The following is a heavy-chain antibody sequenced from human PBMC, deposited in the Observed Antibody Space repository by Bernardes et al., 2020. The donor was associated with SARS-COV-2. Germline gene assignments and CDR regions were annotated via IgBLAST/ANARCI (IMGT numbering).Heavy chain of an antibody. CDR2: IYYSGST. CDR3: ARVKGITIFGVETASGGMDV. J-gene: IGHJ6*02. CDR1: GGSISSYY. Sequence: SETLSLTCTVSGGSISSYYWSWIRQPPGKGLEWIGYIYYSGSTNYNPSLKSRVTISVDTSKNQFSLKLSSVTAADTAVYYCARVKGITIFGVETASGGMDVWGQGTTVTVSS. D-gene: IGHD3-3*01. V-gene: IGHV4-59*01.